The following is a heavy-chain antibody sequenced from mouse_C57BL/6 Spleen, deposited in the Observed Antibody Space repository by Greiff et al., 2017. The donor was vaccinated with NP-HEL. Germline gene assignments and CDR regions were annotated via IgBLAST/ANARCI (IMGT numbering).Heavy chain of an antibody. J-gene: IGHJ4*01. D-gene: IGHD1-1*01. V-gene: IGHV1-62-3*01. CDR3: ARRGYGSSYGGYAMDY. CDR1: GYTFTSYW. Sequence: QVQLQQPGAELVKPGASVKLSCKASGYTFTSYWMHWVKQRPGRGLEWIGRIDPNSGGTKYNEKFKSKATLTVDKPSSTAYMQLSSLTSEDSAVDYCARRGYGSSYGGYAMDYWGQGTSVTVSS. CDR2: IDPNSGGT.